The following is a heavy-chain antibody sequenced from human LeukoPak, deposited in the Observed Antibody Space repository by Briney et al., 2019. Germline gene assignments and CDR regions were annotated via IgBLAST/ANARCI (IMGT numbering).Heavy chain of an antibody. CDR2: IYTSGST. J-gene: IGHJ4*02. CDR1: GGSISSYY. Sequence: SETLSLTCTVSGGSISSYYWSRIRQPAGKGLEWIGRIYTSGSTNYNPSLKSRVTISVDKSKNQFSLKLSSVTAADTAVYYCARAVWDCSGGSCYSGFDYWGQGTLVTVSS. CDR3: ARAVWDCSGGSCYSGFDY. D-gene: IGHD2-15*01. V-gene: IGHV4-4*07.